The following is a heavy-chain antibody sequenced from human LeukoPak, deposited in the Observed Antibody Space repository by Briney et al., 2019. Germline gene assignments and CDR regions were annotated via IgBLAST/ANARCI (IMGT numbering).Heavy chain of an antibody. J-gene: IGHJ4*02. V-gene: IGHV3-53*01. CDR3: AKVSSGWYRQWYFDY. Sequence: GGSLRLSCAASGFTVSSNYMSWVRQAPGKGLEWVSVIYSGGSTYYADSVKGRFTISRDNSKNTVYLQMNSLRADDTAVYYCAKVSSGWYRQWYFDYWGQGTLVTVSS. D-gene: IGHD6-19*01. CDR1: GFTVSSNY. CDR2: IYSGGST.